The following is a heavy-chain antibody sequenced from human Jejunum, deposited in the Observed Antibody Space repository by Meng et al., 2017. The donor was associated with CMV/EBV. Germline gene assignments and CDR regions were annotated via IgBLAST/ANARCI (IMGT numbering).Heavy chain of an antibody. CDR1: GFRLDRFT. Sequence: AGSGFRLDRFTMHWVRKVPGKGLEWVGLISSDGYSTYFTDSVRGRFTISRDNSKNSLSLQMNSLRSEDTAMYYCAKSHDTAGGVFQNWGQGTLVTVSS. J-gene: IGHJ4*02. CDR3: AKSHDTAGGVFQN. D-gene: IGHD6-25*01. V-gene: IGHV3-43*01. CDR2: ISSDGYST.